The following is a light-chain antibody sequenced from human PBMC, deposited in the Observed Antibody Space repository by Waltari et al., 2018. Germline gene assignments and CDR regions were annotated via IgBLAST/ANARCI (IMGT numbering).Light chain of an antibody. CDR1: SRDVGGLNY. Sequence: SALTQPRSVSGSPGQSVNLSCLGTSRDVGGLNYVPWYQQPPGKAPKLMIYDVNKRPSGDPDRFSGSKSGNTASLTISGLQAEDEADFYCCSYAGSYILVFGGGTKLTVL. CDR2: DVN. J-gene: IGLJ2*01. CDR3: CSYAGSYILV. V-gene: IGLV2-11*01.